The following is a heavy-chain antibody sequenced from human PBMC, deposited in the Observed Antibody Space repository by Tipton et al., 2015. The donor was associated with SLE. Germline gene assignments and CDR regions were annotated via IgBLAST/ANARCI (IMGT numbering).Heavy chain of an antibody. Sequence: TLSLTCTVSGGPISSYYWTWIRQPPGKGLEWIGYIYYSGSTNYNPSLKSRVTISVDTSKNQFSLKLSSVTAADTAVYYCARPHPPSYYDFWSGYHNWFDPWGQGTLVTVSS. J-gene: IGHJ5*02. V-gene: IGHV4-59*08. CDR1: GGPISSYY. CDR2: IYYSGST. CDR3: ARPHPPSYYDFWSGYHNWFDP. D-gene: IGHD3-3*01.